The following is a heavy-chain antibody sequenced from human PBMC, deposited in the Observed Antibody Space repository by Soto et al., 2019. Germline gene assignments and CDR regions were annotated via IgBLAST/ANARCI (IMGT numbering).Heavy chain of an antibody. J-gene: IGHJ6*02. Sequence: SETLYLTCAVYGGSFTGNYRSWIRQPPGKGLEWIGEVNDSGSSNFNPSLKSRVTISVDTSKKQFTLKLTSVTAADTAVYYFSFVSPPSYFGMVFWGPGTTVTVFS. CDR3: SFVSPPSYFGMVF. CDR1: GGSFTGNY. CDR2: VNDSGSS. V-gene: IGHV4-34*01. D-gene: IGHD3-16*02.